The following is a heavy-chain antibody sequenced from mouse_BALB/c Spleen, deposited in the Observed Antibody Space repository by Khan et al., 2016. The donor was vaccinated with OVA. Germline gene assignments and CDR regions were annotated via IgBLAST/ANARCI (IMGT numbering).Heavy chain of an antibody. CDR1: GLSLTNYG. J-gene: IGHJ3*01. V-gene: IGHV2-3*01. CDR3: AIICYGYDWFTY. D-gene: IGHD2-2*01. CDR2: IWGDGST. Sequence: QVQLKESGPGLVAPSQSLSITCTVSGLSLTNYGISWIRQPPGKGLEWLGVIWGDGSTNYYSALISRLSINKENPKSQAFLKLNSLQTDDTATYYCAIICYGYDWFTYWGQGTLVTVSA.